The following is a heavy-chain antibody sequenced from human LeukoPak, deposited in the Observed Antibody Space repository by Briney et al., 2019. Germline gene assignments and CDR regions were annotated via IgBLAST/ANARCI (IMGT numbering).Heavy chain of an antibody. V-gene: IGHV3-21*01. Sequence: GGSLRLSCVASGFTFSSYSMNWVRQAPGKGLEWVSSISSSSSYIYYADSVKGRFTISRDNAKNSLYLQMNSLRAEDTAVYYCARDFRQQLVHKGDYWGQGTLVTVSS. CDR3: ARDFRQQLVHKGDY. J-gene: IGHJ4*02. CDR2: ISSSSSYI. D-gene: IGHD6-13*01. CDR1: GFTFSSYS.